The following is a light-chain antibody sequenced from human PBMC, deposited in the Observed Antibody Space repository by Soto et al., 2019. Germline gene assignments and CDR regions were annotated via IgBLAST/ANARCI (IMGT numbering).Light chain of an antibody. V-gene: IGLV1-47*01. J-gene: IGLJ3*02. CDR3: ASWDDSLSGWV. CDR1: FSNIGNNY. Sequence: QSVVTQPPSASGTPGQRVTISCSGSFSNIGNNYVNWYQQLPGTAPNLLIYRNNQRPSGVPDRFSGSKAGTSASLAIGGLRSEDEADYFCASWDDSLSGWVFGGGTQLTVL. CDR2: RNN.